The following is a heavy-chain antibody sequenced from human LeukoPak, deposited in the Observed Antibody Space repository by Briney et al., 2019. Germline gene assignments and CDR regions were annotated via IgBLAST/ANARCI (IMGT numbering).Heavy chain of an antibody. Sequence: SVKVSCKASGGTFSSYAISWVRQAPGQGLEWMGRIIPIFGIANYAQKFQGRVTITADKSTSTAYMELRSLRSDDTAVYYCARYSSGWYGLYYFDYWGQGTLVTVSS. J-gene: IGHJ4*02. CDR1: GGTFSSYA. CDR3: ARYSSGWYGLYYFDY. CDR2: IIPIFGIA. V-gene: IGHV1-69*04. D-gene: IGHD6-19*01.